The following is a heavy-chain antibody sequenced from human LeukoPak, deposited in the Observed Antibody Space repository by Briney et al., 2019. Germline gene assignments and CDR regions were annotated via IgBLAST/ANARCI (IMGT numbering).Heavy chain of an antibody. D-gene: IGHD6-6*01. Sequence: QPGGSLRLSCAASGFTFSSYGMHWARQAPGKGLEWVAVIWYDGSNKYYADSVKGRFTISRDNSKNTLYLQMNSLRAEDTAVYYCVGQLGWNWFDPWGQGTLVTVSS. V-gene: IGHV3-33*01. CDR1: GFTFSSYG. J-gene: IGHJ5*02. CDR2: IWYDGSNK. CDR3: VGQLGWNWFDP.